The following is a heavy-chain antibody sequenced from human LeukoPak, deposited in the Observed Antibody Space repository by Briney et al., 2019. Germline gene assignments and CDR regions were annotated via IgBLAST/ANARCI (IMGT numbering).Heavy chain of an antibody. Sequence: GRSLRLFCAASEFSVGSNYMTWVRQAPGKGLEWVSLIYSGGSTYYADSVKGRFTISRDKSKNKLYLQMNSLRAEDTAVYYCVRGPSGYHNTGGQGTLVTVSS. V-gene: IGHV3-66*01. CDR1: EFSVGSNY. D-gene: IGHD5-12*01. CDR3: VRGPSGYHNT. CDR2: IYSGGST. J-gene: IGHJ4*02.